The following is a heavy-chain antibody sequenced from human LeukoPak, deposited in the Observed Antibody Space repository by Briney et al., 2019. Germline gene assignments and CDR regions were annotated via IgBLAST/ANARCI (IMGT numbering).Heavy chain of an antibody. CDR2: ISSSSTI. V-gene: IGHV3-48*01. CDR3: ARDGRCSGGSCYSDYYYYGMDV. Sequence: GGSLRLSCAASGFTFSSYSMNWVRQAPGKGLEWVSYISSSSTIYYADSVKGRFTISRDNAKNSLYLQMNSLRAEDTAVYYCARDGRCSGGSCYSDYYYYGMDVWGQGTTVTVSS. D-gene: IGHD2-15*01. J-gene: IGHJ6*02. CDR1: GFTFSSYS.